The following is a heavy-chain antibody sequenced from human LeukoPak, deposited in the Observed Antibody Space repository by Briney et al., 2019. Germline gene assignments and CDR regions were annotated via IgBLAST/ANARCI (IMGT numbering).Heavy chain of an antibody. CDR1: GFTFSSYG. J-gene: IGHJ4*02. V-gene: IGHV3-23*01. CDR2: ISGSGGST. Sequence: PGGSLRLSCAASGFTFSSYGMSWVRQAPGKGLEWVSAISGSGGSTYYADSVKGRFTISRDNSKNTLYLQMNSLRAEDTAVYYCAKEPRPNYYGSGIRLGVDYWGQGTLVTVSS. D-gene: IGHD3-10*01. CDR3: AKEPRPNYYGSGIRLGVDY.